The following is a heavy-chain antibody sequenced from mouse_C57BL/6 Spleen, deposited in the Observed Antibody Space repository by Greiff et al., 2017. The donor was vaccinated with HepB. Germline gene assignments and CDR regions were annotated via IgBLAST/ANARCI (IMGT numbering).Heavy chain of an antibody. CDR2: ISYDGSN. D-gene: IGHD2-3*01. J-gene: IGHJ4*01. V-gene: IGHV3-6*01. CDR1: GYSITSGYY. CDR3: AREGYDGYPYYAMDY. Sequence: EVKLVESGPGLVKPSQSLSLTCSVTGYSITSGYYWNWIRQFPGNKLEWMGYISYDGSNNYNPSLKNRISITRDTSKNQFFLKLNSVTTEDTATYYCAREGYDGYPYYAMDYWGQGTSVTVSS.